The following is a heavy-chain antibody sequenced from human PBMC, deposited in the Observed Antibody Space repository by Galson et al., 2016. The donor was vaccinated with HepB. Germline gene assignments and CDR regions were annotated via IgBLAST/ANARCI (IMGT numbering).Heavy chain of an antibody. D-gene: IGHD6-25*01. CDR3: AREGDRIVAAGLDY. CDR1: W. Sequence: WLSWVRQPPGQGLAWVANMKNDGSEEYYLGSLKGRFTISRNNARNSLYLQMNNHRAEDTAVYYCAREGDRIVAAGLDYWGQGTLVTVSS. J-gene: IGHJ4*02. CDR2: MKNDGSEE. V-gene: IGHV3-7*01.